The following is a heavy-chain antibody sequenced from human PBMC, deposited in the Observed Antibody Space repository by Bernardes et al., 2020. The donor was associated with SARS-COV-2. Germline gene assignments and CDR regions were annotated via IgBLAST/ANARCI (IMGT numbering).Heavy chain of an antibody. V-gene: IGHV4-59*08. J-gene: IGHJ6*02. CDR3: ARKLADAQGGGLDV. CDR1: GGSIPYYY. D-gene: IGHD3-16*01. CDR2: IYYRGET. Sequence: ETLSLTCTVSGGSIPYYYWTWIRQSPWKGLEWIGYIYYRGETNYNPSLKNRLTMSRDTSTNQFSLNLKSVTAADTAVYYCARKLADAQGGGLDVWGQGTTVTVSS.